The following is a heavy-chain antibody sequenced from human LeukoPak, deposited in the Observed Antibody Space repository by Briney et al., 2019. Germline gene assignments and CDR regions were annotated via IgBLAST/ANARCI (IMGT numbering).Heavy chain of an antibody. V-gene: IGHV3-9*01. D-gene: IGHD5-18*01. Sequence: GRSLRLSCAASGFTFDDYAIRWVRQVPGKGLEWVSGISWNSGTIGYEVSVKGRFTISRDNAKNSLYLQMNSLRAEDTALYYCAKERIVGGYRYGPFDHWGQGTLVTVSS. J-gene: IGHJ4*02. CDR3: AKERIVGGYRYGPFDH. CDR1: GFTFDDYA. CDR2: ISWNSGTI.